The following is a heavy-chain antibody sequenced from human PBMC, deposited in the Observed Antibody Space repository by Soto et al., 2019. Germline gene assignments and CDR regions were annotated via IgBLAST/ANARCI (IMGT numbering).Heavy chain of an antibody. CDR1: GGTFGSDA. CDR3: ARDRTDSGYYTNWLDP. V-gene: IGHV1-69*06. CDR2: IIPIFGTT. Sequence: SVKVSCKXSGGTFGSDAITWVRQAPGQGLEWVGRIIPIFGTTNYAQNLQGRVTISADKSTLTSYMELHSLTSDDTALYYCARDRTDSGYYTNWLDPWGQGTQVTVSS. J-gene: IGHJ5*02. D-gene: IGHD3-22*01.